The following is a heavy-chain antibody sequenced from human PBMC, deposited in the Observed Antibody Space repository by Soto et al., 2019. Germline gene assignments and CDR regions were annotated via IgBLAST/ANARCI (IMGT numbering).Heavy chain of an antibody. CDR1: GFTFSSYG. CDR3: ASERGYSGYDTKPDFDY. V-gene: IGHV3-33*01. J-gene: IGHJ4*02. CDR2: IWYDGSNK. D-gene: IGHD5-12*01. Sequence: QVQLVESGGGVVQPGRSLRLSCAASGFTFSSYGMHWVRQAPGKGLEWVAVIWYDGSNKYYADSVKGRFTISRDNSKNTLYLQMNSLRAEDTAVYYCASERGYSGYDTKPDFDYWGQGTLVNVSS.